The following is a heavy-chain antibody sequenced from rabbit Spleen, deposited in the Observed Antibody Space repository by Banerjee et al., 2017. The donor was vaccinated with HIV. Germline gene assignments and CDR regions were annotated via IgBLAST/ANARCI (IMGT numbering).Heavy chain of an antibody. V-gene: IGHV1S45*01. Sequence: QEQLKESGGGLVQPGGSLKLSCEASGFDFSRYYMCWVRQAPGKGLEWIGYIDPLFGITYYASWVNGRFSISRTSSTTVTLQMTSLTAADTATYFCARDLAGVIGWNFNLWGQGTLVTVS. CDR1: GFDFSRYY. CDR2: IDPLFGIT. D-gene: IGHD4-1*01. J-gene: IGHJ4*01. CDR3: ARDLAGVIGWNFNL.